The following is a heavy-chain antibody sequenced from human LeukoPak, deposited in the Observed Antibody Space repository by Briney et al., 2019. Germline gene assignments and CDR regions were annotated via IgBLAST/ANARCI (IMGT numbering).Heavy chain of an antibody. CDR1: GFTFSSYG. CDR2: ISGSGGST. J-gene: IGHJ5*02. V-gene: IGHV3-23*01. Sequence: PGGTLRLSCAASGFTFSSYGMSWVRQAPGKGLEWVSAISGSGGSTYYADSVKGRFTISRDNSKNTLYLQMNSLRAEDTAVYYCARDFPYSGSYGWFDPWGQGTLVTVSS. D-gene: IGHD1-26*01. CDR3: ARDFPYSGSYGWFDP.